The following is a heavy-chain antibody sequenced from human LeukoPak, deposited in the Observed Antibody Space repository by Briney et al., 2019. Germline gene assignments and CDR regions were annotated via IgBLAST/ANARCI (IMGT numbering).Heavy chain of an antibody. D-gene: IGHD6-13*01. Sequence: GGSLRPSCAASGFTFSSYGMHWVRQAPGKGLEWVAAISFDGSDENYADSVKGRFTISRDDSKNTLYLQMNSLRAEDTAVYYCAKDRSSSWAFDYWGQGTLVTVSS. V-gene: IGHV3-30*18. CDR3: AKDRSSSWAFDY. CDR1: GFTFSSYG. J-gene: IGHJ4*02. CDR2: ISFDGSDE.